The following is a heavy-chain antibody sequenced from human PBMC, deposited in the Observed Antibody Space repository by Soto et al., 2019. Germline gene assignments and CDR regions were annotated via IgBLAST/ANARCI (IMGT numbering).Heavy chain of an antibody. CDR1: GGSFSGYY. CDR3: ARGRLRYFDWSQLYYYYYGMDV. J-gene: IGHJ6*02. V-gene: IGHV4-34*01. Sequence: SETLSLTCAVYGGSFSGYYWSWIRQPPGKGLEWIGEINHSGSTNYNPSLKSRVTISVDTSKNQFSLKLSSVTAADTAVYYCARGRLRYFDWSQLYYYYYGMDVWGQGTTVTVSS. CDR2: INHSGST. D-gene: IGHD3-9*01.